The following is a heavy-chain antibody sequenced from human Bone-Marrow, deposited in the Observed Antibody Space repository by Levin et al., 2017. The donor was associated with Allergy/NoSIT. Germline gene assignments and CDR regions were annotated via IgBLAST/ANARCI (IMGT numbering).Heavy chain of an antibody. V-gene: IGHV4-4*02. J-gene: IGHJ5*02. D-gene: IGHD4-23*01. CDR1: GDSMNTTDW. CDR2: IYHSGTA. CDR3: ARDVPLVTGTNWFDP. Sequence: SETLSLTCAVSGDSMNTTDWWSWVRQPPGKGLEWIGEIYHSGTATYNPSFKGRVTMLIDKSKKQFSLRLRSVTAADTAMYYCARDVPLVTGTNWFDPWGLGILVTVSS.